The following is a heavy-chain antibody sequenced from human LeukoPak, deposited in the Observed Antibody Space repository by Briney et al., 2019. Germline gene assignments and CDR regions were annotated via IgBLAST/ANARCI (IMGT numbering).Heavy chain of an antibody. D-gene: IGHD3-16*02. CDR1: GFTFSNAW. Sequence: KPGGSLRLSCAASGFTFSNAWMSWVRQAPGKGLEWVGRIKSKTDGGTTDYAAPVKGRFTISRDDSKNTLYLQMNSLKTEDTAVYYCTTDPGYYDYVWGSYRPDYWGQGTLVTVSS. V-gene: IGHV3-15*01. J-gene: IGHJ4*02. CDR2: IKSKTDGGTT. CDR3: TTDPGYYDYVWGSYRPDY.